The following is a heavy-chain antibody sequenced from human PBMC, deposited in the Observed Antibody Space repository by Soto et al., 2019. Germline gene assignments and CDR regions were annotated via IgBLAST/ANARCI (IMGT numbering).Heavy chain of an antibody. CDR2: ISGRSNTI. J-gene: IGHJ4*02. D-gene: IGHD2-2*01. CDR1: GFTFSTYD. V-gene: IGHV3-48*02. CDR3: TRDSFYQSHYGVY. Sequence: EVQLVESGGGLVQPGGSLRLSCAASGFTFSTYDMNWVRQAPGKGLEWLSYISGRSNTIYYADSVKGRFTISRDNAKNSLFLQMNSLRDEDTAVYYCTRDSFYQSHYGVYWGQGTPVTVSS.